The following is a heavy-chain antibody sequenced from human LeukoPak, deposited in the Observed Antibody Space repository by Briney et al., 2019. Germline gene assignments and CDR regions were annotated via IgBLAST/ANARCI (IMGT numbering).Heavy chain of an antibody. V-gene: IGHV1-8*02. D-gene: IGHD3-3*01. CDR3: ARGHAYYDFWSGYPQFDP. CDR1: GYTFTSYD. CDR2: MKPNSGNT. J-gene: IGHJ5*02. Sequence: ASVKVSCKASGYTFTSYDINWVRQATGQGLEWMVWMKPNSGNTGYAQKFQGRVTMTRNTSISTAYMELSSLRSEDTAVYYCARGHAYYDFWSGYPQFDPWGQGTLVTASS.